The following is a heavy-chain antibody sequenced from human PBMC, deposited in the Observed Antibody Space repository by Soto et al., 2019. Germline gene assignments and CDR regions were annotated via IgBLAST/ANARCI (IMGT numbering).Heavy chain of an antibody. J-gene: IGHJ1*01. D-gene: IGHD3-10*01. CDR3: AICPPNDASGNKYFHH. CDR2: IYHSGST. V-gene: IGHV4-4*02. Sequence: QVQLQESGPGLVKPSGTLSLTCTVSGGSISSSNWWSWVRQPPGKGLEWIGEIYHSGSTTYNPSRQCRVTISVDKSKNQFSLNLSSVTAADTAVYYCAICPPNDASGNKYFHHWGQGTVVTVSS. CDR1: GGSISSSNW.